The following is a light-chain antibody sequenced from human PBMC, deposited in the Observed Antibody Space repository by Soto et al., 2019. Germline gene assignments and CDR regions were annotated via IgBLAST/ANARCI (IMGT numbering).Light chain of an antibody. Sequence: EIVLTQSPATLSLSPGERATLSCRASQSVSSYLAWYQQKPGQAPRFLIYDASNRATGIPARFSGSGSGTDLTLTISSLEPEDFAVYYCQQRSNWPPTFGQGTRLEI. CDR2: DAS. CDR1: QSVSSY. V-gene: IGKV3-11*01. CDR3: QQRSNWPPT. J-gene: IGKJ5*01.